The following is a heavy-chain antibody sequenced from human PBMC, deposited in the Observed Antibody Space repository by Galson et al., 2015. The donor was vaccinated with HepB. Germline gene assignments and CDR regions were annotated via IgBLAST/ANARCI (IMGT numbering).Heavy chain of an antibody. D-gene: IGHD2-8*01. CDR3: ARYPNGAYRDDY. CDR2: INPSAGST. J-gene: IGHJ4*02. CDR1: GYTFTSYY. Sequence: SVKVSCKASGYTFTSYYIHWVRQAPGQGLEWVGIINPSAGSTRYAQKFQGRVTMTRDKSTSTVYMELSSLRSEETAVYYCARYPNGAYRDDYWGQGTLVTVSS. V-gene: IGHV1-46*01.